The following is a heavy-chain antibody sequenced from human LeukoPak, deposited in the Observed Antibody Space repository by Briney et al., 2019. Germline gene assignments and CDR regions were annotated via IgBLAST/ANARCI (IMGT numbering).Heavy chain of an antibody. J-gene: IGHJ4*02. Sequence: GGSLRLSCEASEFSFTNYWMYWVRQAPGKGLAWVSAINTDGSTTTYADSVKGRFTISRDNARNTLYLQMNSLRAEDTAVYYCARALFQVPYYFDFWGQGTLVTVSS. CDR1: EFSFTNYW. CDR2: INTDGSTT. CDR3: ARALFQVPYYFDF. D-gene: IGHD2-2*01. V-gene: IGHV3-74*01.